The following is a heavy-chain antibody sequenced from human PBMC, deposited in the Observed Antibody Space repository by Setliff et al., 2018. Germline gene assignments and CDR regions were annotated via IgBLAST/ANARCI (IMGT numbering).Heavy chain of an antibody. V-gene: IGHV3-49*04. Sequence: LRLSCTASGFTFGDYAMSWVRQAPGKGLEWVGFIRSKAYGGTTEYAASVKGRFTISRDDSKSIAYLQMNSLKTEDTAVYYCTRDLGSSGWYLDYWGQGTLVTVSS. J-gene: IGHJ4*02. D-gene: IGHD6-19*01. CDR1: GFTFGDYA. CDR2: IRSKAYGGTT. CDR3: TRDLGSSGWYLDY.